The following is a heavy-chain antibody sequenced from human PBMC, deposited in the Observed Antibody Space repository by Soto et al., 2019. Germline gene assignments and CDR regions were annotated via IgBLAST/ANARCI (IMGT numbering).Heavy chain of an antibody. D-gene: IGHD4-17*01. Sequence: GGSLRLSCAASGFTFSSYGMHWARQAPGKGLEWVAVISYDGSNKYYADSVKGRFTISRDNSKNTLYLQMNSLRAEDTAVYYCAKATVGAFDIWGQGTMVTVSS. CDR2: ISYDGSNK. CDR3: AKATVGAFDI. V-gene: IGHV3-30*18. CDR1: GFTFSSYG. J-gene: IGHJ3*02.